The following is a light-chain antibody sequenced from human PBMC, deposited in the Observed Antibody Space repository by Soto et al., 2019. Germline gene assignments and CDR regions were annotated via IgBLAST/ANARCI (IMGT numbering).Light chain of an antibody. Sequence: DIQMTQSPSSLSASVGDRVTITCRASQSINSFLNWYQQKPGKAPKLLINTASSLQSGVPSRFSGSGSGTDFTLTISSLQPDDFATYYCQHYNSYSEAFGQGTKVDIK. V-gene: IGKV1-39*01. CDR3: QHYNSYSEA. CDR1: QSINSF. J-gene: IGKJ1*01. CDR2: TAS.